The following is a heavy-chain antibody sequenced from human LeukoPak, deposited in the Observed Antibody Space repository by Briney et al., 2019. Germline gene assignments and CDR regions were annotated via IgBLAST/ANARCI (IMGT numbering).Heavy chain of an antibody. CDR3: ARRAGAYSHPYDY. J-gene: IGHJ4*02. CDR2: IRSKANSYAT. V-gene: IGHV3-73*01. Sequence: GGSLRLSCAASGFTFSGSAMHWVRQASGKGLEWVGRIRSKANSYATAYAASVKGRFTISRDDSKNTAYLQMNSLRAEDTAVYYCARRAGAYSHPYDYRGQGTLVTVSS. CDR1: GFTFSGSA. D-gene: IGHD4/OR15-4a*01.